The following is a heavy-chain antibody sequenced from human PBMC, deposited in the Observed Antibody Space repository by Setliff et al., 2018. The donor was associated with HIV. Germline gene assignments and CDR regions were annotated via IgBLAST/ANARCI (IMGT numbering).Heavy chain of an antibody. D-gene: IGHD3-22*01. CDR2: IIPILGIA. CDR3: ARGADYYDSSGYPDY. J-gene: IGHJ4*02. Sequence: SVKVSCKASGGTFSSYAISWARQAPGQGLEWMGGIIPILGIANYAQKFQGRVTITTDESTSTAYMELSSLRSEDTAVYYCARGADYYDSSGYPDYWGQGTLVTAPQ. V-gene: IGHV1-69*10. CDR1: GGTFSSYA.